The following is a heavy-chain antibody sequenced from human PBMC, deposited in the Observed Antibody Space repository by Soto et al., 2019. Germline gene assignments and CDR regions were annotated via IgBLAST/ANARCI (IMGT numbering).Heavy chain of an antibody. D-gene: IGHD3-10*01. Sequence: SETLSLTCPVSGGSISSGDYYWSWIRQHPGKGLEWIGFIYYSGSTYYNPSLKSRVTISVDTSKNQFSLKLSSVTAADTAVYYCARDLVVRGATELDVWGKGTTVTVSS. CDR2: IYYSGST. V-gene: IGHV4-31*03. J-gene: IGHJ6*04. CDR1: GGSISSGDYY. CDR3: ARDLVVRGATELDV.